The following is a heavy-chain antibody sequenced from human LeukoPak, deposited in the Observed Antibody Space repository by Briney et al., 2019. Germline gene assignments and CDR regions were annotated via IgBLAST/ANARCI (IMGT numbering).Heavy chain of an antibody. J-gene: IGHJ6*02. Sequence: GGSLRLSCAASGFTFSSYAMNWVRQAPGKGLEWVSAISGSGGSTYYADSVKGRLTISRDNSKNTLYLQMNTLRAEDTAVYYCAKSDALYYYALDVWGQGTTVTVSS. D-gene: IGHD2-2*01. CDR1: GFTFSSYA. V-gene: IGHV3-23*01. CDR2: ISGSGGST. CDR3: AKSDALYYYALDV.